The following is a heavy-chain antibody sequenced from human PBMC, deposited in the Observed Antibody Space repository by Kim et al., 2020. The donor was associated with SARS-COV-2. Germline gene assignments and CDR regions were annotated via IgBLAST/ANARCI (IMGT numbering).Heavy chain of an antibody. CDR2: IIPIFGTA. J-gene: IGHJ2*01. D-gene: IGHD6-19*01. CDR3: ARGLEVAVDWYFDL. V-gene: IGHV1-69*13. Sequence: SVKVSCKASGGTFSSHAISWVRQAPGQGLEWMGGIIPIFGTANYAQKFQGRVTITADESTSTAYMELSSLRSEDTAVYYCARGLEVAVDWYFDLWGRGTLVTVSS. CDR1: GGTFSSHA.